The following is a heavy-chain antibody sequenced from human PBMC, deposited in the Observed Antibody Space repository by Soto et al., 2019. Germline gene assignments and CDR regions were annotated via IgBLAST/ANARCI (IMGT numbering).Heavy chain of an antibody. D-gene: IGHD2-8*02. CDR2: IDPSDSYT. CDR1: GYSFTSYW. Sequence: PGESLKISCKGSGYSFTSYWISWVRQMPGKGLEWMGRIDPSDSYTNYSPSFQGHVTISADKSISTAYLQWSSLEASDTAMYYCGLVGYGMDVWGQGTTVTVSS. V-gene: IGHV5-10-1*01. J-gene: IGHJ6*02. CDR3: GLVGYGMDV.